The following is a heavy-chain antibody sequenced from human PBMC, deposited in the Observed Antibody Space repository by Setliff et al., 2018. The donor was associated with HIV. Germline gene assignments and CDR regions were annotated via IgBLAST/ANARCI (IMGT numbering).Heavy chain of an antibody. D-gene: IGHD2-2*01. J-gene: IGHJ4*02. CDR3: ARPRGNDYAGSGFDN. CDR1: GYNFVDYS. Sequence: RGESLKISCQGSGYNFVDYSIAWVRQVPGKGLEWMGIIYPVDSETRYSPSFQGQVTISADKSINTAYLQWTTLKASDSAMYYCARPRGNDYAGSGFDNWGQGTLVTV. V-gene: IGHV5-51*01. CDR2: IYPVDSET.